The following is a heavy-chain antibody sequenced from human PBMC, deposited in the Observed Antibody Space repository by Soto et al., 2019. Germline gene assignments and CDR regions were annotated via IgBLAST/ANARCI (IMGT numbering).Heavy chain of an antibody. V-gene: IGHV1-69*13. CDR1: GGTFNSYA. D-gene: IGHD3-9*01. CDR3: ASGRLYDILTGYCWFDP. J-gene: IGHJ5*02. CDR2: IIPIFGTA. Sequence: SVKVSCKASGGTFNSYAISWVRQAPGQGLEWMGGIIPIFGTANYAQKFQGRVTITADESTSTAYMELRSLRSEDTAVYYCASGRLYDILTGYCWFDPWGQGTLVTVSS.